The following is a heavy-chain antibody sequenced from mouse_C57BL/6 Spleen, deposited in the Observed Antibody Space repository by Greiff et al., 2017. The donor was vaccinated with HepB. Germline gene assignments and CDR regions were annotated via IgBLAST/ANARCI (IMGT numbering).Heavy chain of an antibody. J-gene: IGHJ2*01. CDR1: GYTFTDYY. Sequence: VQLQQSGAELVRPGASVKLSCKASGYTFTDYYINWVKQRPGQGLEWIARIYPGSGNTYYNEKFKGKATLTAEKSSSTAYMQLSSLTSEDSAVYFCARGRLVDYWGQGTTLTVSS. CDR3: ARGRLVDY. D-gene: IGHD4-1*01. V-gene: IGHV1-76*01. CDR2: IYPGSGNT.